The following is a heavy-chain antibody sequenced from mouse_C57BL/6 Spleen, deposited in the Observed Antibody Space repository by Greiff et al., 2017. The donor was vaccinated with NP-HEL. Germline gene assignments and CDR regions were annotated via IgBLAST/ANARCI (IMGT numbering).Heavy chain of an antibody. Sequence: EVQLQQSGPELVKPGASVKISCKASGYTFTDYYMNWVKQSHGKSLEWIGDINPNNGGTSYNQKFKGKATLTVDKSSSTAYMELRSLTSEDSAVYYCARYGNYGPWFAYWGQGTLVTVSA. V-gene: IGHV1-26*01. CDR2: INPNNGGT. J-gene: IGHJ3*01. CDR1: GYTFTDYY. D-gene: IGHD2-1*01. CDR3: ARYGNYGPWFAY.